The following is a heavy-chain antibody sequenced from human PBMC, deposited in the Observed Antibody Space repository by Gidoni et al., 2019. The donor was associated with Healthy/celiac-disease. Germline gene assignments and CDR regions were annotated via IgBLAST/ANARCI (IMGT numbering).Heavy chain of an antibody. D-gene: IGHD6-13*01. Sequence: QVQLVESGGGVVQPGRSLRLSCAASGFTFISYAMHWVRQAPGKGLEWVAVISYDGSNKYYADSVKGRFTISRDNSKNTLYLQMNSLRAEDTAVYYCARDGGGSSWFIGWGQGTLVTVSS. CDR3: ARDGGGSSWFIG. J-gene: IGHJ4*02. CDR2: ISYDGSNK. CDR1: GFTFISYA. V-gene: IGHV3-30-3*01.